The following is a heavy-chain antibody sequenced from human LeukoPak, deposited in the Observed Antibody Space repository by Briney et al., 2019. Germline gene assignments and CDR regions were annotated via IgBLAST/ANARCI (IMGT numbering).Heavy chain of an antibody. J-gene: IGHJ4*02. V-gene: IGHV3-23*01. Sequence: QAGGSLRLSCAASGFTFSSYAMNWVRQAPGKGLKWVSGISASGGSTYYADSVKGRFTISRDNAKNSLYLQMNSLRAEDTAVYYCVYFDWTGTVHLDYWGQGTLVTVSS. CDR3: VYFDWTGTVHLDY. CDR2: ISASGGST. CDR1: GFTFSSYA. D-gene: IGHD3-9*01.